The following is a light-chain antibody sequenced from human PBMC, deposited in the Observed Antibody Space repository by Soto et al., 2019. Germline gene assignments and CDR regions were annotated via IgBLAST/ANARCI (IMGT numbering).Light chain of an antibody. CDR1: QSVSSN. CDR2: GAS. J-gene: IGKJ2*01. CDR3: QQYGTSPFT. V-gene: IGKV3-20*01. Sequence: EIVLTQSPGTLSLSPGERVTLSCRASQSVSSNLAWYQQKPGQAPRLLIYGASTRATGIPARFSGSGSGTEFTLVISRLEPEDFAVYYCQQYGTSPFTFGQGTKVDIK.